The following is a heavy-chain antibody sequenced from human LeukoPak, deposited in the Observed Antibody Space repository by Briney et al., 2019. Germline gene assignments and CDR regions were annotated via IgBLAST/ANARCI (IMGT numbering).Heavy chain of an antibody. CDR2: ISYDGSNK. V-gene: IGHV3-30-3*01. J-gene: IGHJ6*02. CDR3: ARDRGTGLYYYYGMDV. Sequence: GGSLRLSCAVSGFTFSSYAMHWVRQAPGKGLEWVAVISYDGSNKYYADSVKGRFTISRDNSNNTLYVQMNSLRAEDTAAYYCARDRGTGLYYYYGMDVWGQGTTVTVSS. CDR1: GFTFSSYA. D-gene: IGHD1-14*01.